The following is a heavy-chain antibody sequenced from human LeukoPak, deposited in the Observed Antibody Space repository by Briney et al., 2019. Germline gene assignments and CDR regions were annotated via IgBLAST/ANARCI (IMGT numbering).Heavy chain of an antibody. D-gene: IGHD5-18*01. V-gene: IGHV3-7*01. J-gene: IGHJ4*02. Sequence: PGGSLRLSCAASGFTFSSYWMSWVRQAPGKGLEWVANIKQDGSEKYYVDSVKGRFTISRDNAKNSLYLQMNSLRAEDTALYYCARDRSTNSYAEYFFDYWGQGTLVTVSS. CDR1: GFTFSSYW. CDR3: ARDRSTNSYAEYFFDY. CDR2: IKQDGSEK.